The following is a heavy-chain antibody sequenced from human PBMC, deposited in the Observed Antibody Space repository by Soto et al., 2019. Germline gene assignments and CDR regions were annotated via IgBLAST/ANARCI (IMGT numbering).Heavy chain of an antibody. D-gene: IGHD3-16*02. J-gene: IGHJ6*02. V-gene: IGHV1-18*01. CDR3: ARARYYDYVWWSYRTHYYYCYGLDV. CDR2: ISAYNGNT. CDR1: GYTFTSYG. Sequence: QVQLVQSGAEVKKPGASVKVSCKASGYTFTSYGIRWVRQAPGQGLEWMGWISAYNGNTNYAQKLQGRVTMTTDTDASRDYMELRSLRSDDTAVGYWARARYYDYVWWSYRTHYYYCYGLDVWGQGTTVTVSS.